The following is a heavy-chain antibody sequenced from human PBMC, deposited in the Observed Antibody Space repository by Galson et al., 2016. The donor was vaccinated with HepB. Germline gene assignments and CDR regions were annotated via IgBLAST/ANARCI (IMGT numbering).Heavy chain of an antibody. CDR3: ARGGNYLDF. D-gene: IGHD1-1*01. CDR2: INPSGGST. Sequence: SVKVSCKASGYTFTSYYMHWVRQAPGQGLEWMGIINPSGGSTSYAQKFQGRVSMTRDTSARAVYMDLSSLRSDDTAIYYCARGGNYLDFWGQGALVTVSS. V-gene: IGHV1-46*01. J-gene: IGHJ4*02. CDR1: GYTFTSYY.